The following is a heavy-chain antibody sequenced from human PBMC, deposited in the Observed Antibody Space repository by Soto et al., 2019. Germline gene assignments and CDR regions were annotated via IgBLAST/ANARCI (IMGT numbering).Heavy chain of an antibody. Sequence: QVQLVESGGGVVQPGRSLRLSCAASGFTFSNYGIHWVRQAPGKGMEWVEFISDDGKNEYYADSGKGRFTISRDNSKNTLYLQMNSLRPEDTAVYYWAKEGIQLWSAFDYWGQGTLVTVSS. CDR3: AKEGIQLWSAFDY. CDR2: ISDDGKNE. CDR1: GFTFSNYG. V-gene: IGHV3-30*18. J-gene: IGHJ4*02. D-gene: IGHD5-18*01.